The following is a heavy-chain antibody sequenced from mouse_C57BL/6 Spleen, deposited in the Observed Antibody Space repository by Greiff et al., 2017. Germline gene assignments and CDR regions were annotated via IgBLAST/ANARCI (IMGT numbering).Heavy chain of an antibody. CDR2: IWSGGST. CDR1: GFSFTSYG. V-gene: IGHV2-2*01. J-gene: IGHJ4*01. CDR3: ARTSQGAMDY. D-gene: IGHD3-2*02. Sequence: QVQLQQSGPGLVQPSQSLSITCTVSGFSFTSYGVHWVRQSPGKGLEWLGVIWSGGSTDYNAAFISRLSISKDNYKSQVFFTMNSLQADDTAIYYWARTSQGAMDYGGQGASVTVSS.